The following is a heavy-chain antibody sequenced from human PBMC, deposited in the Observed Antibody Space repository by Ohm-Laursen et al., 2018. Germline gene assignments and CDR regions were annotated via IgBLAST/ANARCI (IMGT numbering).Heavy chain of an antibody. J-gene: IGHJ5*02. CDR2: ISSSGSNT. V-gene: IGHV3-11*01. D-gene: IGHD3-22*01. CDR1: GFTFSDYY. CDR3: ARDRAMIVVVMGFDP. Sequence: SLRLSCAASGFTFSDYYMSWIRQAPGKGLEWVSYISSSGSNTYYADSVKGRFTISRDNAKNSLYLQMNSLRAEDTAVYYCARDRAMIVVVMGFDPWGQGTLVSVSS.